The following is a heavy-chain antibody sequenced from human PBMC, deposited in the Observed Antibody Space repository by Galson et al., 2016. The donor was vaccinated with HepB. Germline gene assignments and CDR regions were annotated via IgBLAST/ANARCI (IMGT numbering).Heavy chain of an antibody. D-gene: IGHD1-7*01. CDR1: GFTFSSYS. CDR2: ISSSSSYI. CDR3: ARASGYNWNYLMIFNYFDY. Sequence: ASGFTFSSYSMNWVRQAPGKGLEWVSSISSSSSYIYYADSVKGRFTTSRDNAKNSLYLQMNSLRAEDTAVYYCARASGYNWNYLMIFNYFDYWGQGTLVTVSS. J-gene: IGHJ4*02. V-gene: IGHV3-21*01.